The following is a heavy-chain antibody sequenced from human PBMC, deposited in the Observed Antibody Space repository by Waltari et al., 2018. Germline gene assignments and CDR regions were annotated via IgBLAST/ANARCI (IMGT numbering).Heavy chain of an antibody. J-gene: IGHJ4*02. CDR3: AKDDKSADTAMVTLAY. V-gene: IGHV3-23*01. CDR2: IGGVGGRQ. CDR1: GFTFSSYA. Sequence: EVQLLESGGGLVQPGGSLRLSCAASGFTFSSYAMSWVRQDPGKGLEGVSAIGGVGGRQNYGDSVKGRFTISRDNSKTTLYLQMNSLRAEDTAVYYCAKDDKSADTAMVTLAYWGQGTLVTVSS. D-gene: IGHD5-18*01.